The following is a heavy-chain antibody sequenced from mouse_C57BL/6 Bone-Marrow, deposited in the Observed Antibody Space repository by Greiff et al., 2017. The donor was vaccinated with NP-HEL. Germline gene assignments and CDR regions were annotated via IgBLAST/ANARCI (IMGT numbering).Heavy chain of an antibody. CDR1: GYSFTDYN. J-gene: IGHJ3*01. D-gene: IGHD1-1*01. V-gene: IGHV1-39*01. Sequence: VQLQQSGPELVKPGASVKISCKASGYSFTDYNMNWVKQSNGQSLEWIGVINPNYGTTIYNQKFKGKATLTVDQSSSTAYMQLNSLTSEDSAVYYCAYYYGSSYEAWFAYWGQGTLVTVSA. CDR2: INPNYGTT. CDR3: AYYYGSSYEAWFAY.